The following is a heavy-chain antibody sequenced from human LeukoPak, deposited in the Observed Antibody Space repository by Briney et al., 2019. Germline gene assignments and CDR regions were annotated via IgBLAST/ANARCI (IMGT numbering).Heavy chain of an antibody. J-gene: IGHJ4*02. CDR3: SRGLDSRKLGY. V-gene: IGHV4-31*03. Sequence: SETLSLTCTVSGASFSSGDQYWNWICQSPGKGLEWIGSIHPSGTLHNNPSLESRVTMSMDTSKNQFSLNLNSVTAADTAVYFCSRGLDSRKLGYWGQGTLVTVSS. D-gene: IGHD3-22*01. CDR1: GASFSSGDQY. CDR2: IHPSGTL.